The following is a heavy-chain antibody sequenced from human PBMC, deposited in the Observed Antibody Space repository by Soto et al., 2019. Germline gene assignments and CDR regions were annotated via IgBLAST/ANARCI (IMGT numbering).Heavy chain of an antibody. D-gene: IGHD3-10*01. Sequence: ASVKVSCKASGGTFSSYAISWVRQAPGQGLEWMGWIIPIFGTANYAQKFQFRLTITADESTSTAYMELSSLRSEDTAVHYCARDRAPYYFYMDVRGKGTTVTVSS. V-gene: IGHV1-69*13. J-gene: IGHJ6*03. CDR1: GGTFSSYA. CDR3: ARDRAPYYFYMDV. CDR2: IIPIFGTA.